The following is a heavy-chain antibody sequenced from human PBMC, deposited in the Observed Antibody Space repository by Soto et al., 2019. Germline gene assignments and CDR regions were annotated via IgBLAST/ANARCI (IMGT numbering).Heavy chain of an antibody. J-gene: IGHJ4*02. D-gene: IGHD6-19*01. V-gene: IGHV1-69*01. CDR3: ARDPPQGSGWYYFDY. CDR1: GGTFSSYA. CDR2: IIPIFGTA. Sequence: QVQLVQSGAEVKKPGSSVKVSCKASGGTFSSYAISWVRQAPGQGLEWMGGIIPIFGTANYAQKFRGRVTITADESTSTAYMELSSLRSEDTAVYYCARDPPQGSGWYYFDYWGQGTLVTVSS.